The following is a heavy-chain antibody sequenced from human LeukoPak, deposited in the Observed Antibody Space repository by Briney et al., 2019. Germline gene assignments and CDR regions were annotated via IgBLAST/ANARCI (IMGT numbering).Heavy chain of an antibody. CDR1: GYTFINHG. CDR2: ISAYNGRT. CDR3: GRWSPNPNDS. D-gene: IGHD3-3*01. J-gene: IGHJ5*01. V-gene: IGHV1-18*01. Sequence: GASVKVSCKASGYTFINHGISWVRQAPGQGLEWLGWISAYNGRTEYAPNFKDRVTMTTDTSTTTAYMEWRSLTSDDTAVYYCGRWSPNPNDSWGQGTLVTVSS.